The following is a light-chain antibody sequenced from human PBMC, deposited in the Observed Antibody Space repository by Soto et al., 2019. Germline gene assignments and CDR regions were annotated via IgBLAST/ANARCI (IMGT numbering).Light chain of an antibody. CDR2: GAS. CDR3: QQYNNSLWT. V-gene: IGKV3-20*01. Sequence: ETVLTHSPGTLSLSPGERAILSCRASQSVSSTYLAWYQQKPGQAPRLLIYGASSRATGIPDRFSGSGSGTDFTLTISRLEPEDFAVYYCQQYNNSLWTFGQGTKVEI. J-gene: IGKJ1*01. CDR1: QSVSSTY.